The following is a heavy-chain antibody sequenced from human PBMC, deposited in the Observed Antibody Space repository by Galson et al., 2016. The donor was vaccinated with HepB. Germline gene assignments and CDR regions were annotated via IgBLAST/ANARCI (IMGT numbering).Heavy chain of an antibody. Sequence: SLRLSCAASGFTFSNYDMNWVRQAPGKGPEWVANINYRADYTSYADSVKGRFTISRDNSKNMLYLQMYSLGAEDTALYYCVKDPNWESGYWGQGTLVTVSS. J-gene: IGHJ4*02. CDR2: INYRADYT. CDR3: VKDPNWESGY. V-gene: IGHV3-23*01. D-gene: IGHD7-27*01. CDR1: GFTFSNYD.